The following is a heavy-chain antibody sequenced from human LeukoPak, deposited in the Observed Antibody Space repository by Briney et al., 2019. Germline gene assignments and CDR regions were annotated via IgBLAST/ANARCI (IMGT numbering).Heavy chain of an antibody. V-gene: IGHV4-59*12. J-gene: IGHJ3*02. CDR1: GGSISSYY. CDR2: IYYSGST. Sequence: SETLSLTCTVSGGSISSYYRSWIRQPPGKGLEWIGYIYYSGSTNYNPSLKSRVTISVDTSKNQFSLQLNSVTPEDTALYYCARGDQAFDIWGQGTKVTVSS. CDR3: ARGDQAFDI.